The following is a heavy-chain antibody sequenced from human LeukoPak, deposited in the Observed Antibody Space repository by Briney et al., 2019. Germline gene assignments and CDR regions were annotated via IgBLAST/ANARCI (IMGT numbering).Heavy chain of an antibody. V-gene: IGHV4-39*07. CDR1: GGSISSSSYY. D-gene: IGHD4-23*01. J-gene: IGHJ4*02. Sequence: PSETLSLACTVSGGSISSSSYYWGWIRQPPGKGLEWIGSIYYSGSTYYNPSLKSRVTISVDTSKNQFSLKLSSVTAADTAVYYCARARRDYGGNRNYYFDYWGQGTLVTVSS. CDR3: ARARRDYGGNRNYYFDY. CDR2: IYYSGST.